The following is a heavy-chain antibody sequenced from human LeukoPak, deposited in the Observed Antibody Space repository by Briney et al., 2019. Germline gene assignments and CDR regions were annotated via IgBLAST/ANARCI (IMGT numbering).Heavy chain of an antibody. V-gene: IGHV4-39*01. Sequence: SDTLSLTCTVSGGSISSSSYYWGWIRQPPGKGLEGIGSIYYSGSHYYNPSLKSRVTISVDTSDNQFSVKLRSVTAADTAVYYCARRISSRWYYFDYWGQGTLVTVSS. CDR1: GGSISSSSYY. CDR2: IYYSGSH. J-gene: IGHJ4*02. CDR3: ARRISSRWYYFDY. D-gene: IGHD6-13*01.